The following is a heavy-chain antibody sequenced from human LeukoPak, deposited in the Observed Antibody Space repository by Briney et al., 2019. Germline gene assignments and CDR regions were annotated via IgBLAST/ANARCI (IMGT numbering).Heavy chain of an antibody. CDR2: MNPNSGNT. J-gene: IGHJ6*03. Sequence: ASVKVSCKASGYTFTSYDINWVRQATGQGLEWMGWMNPNSGNTGYAQKFQGRVTMTRNTSISTAYMELSSLRSEDTAVYYCARGVRGSSWTYYYYMDVWGKGTTVTVSS. CDR3: ARGVRGSSWTYYYYMDV. V-gene: IGHV1-8*01. CDR1: GYTFTSYD. D-gene: IGHD6-13*01.